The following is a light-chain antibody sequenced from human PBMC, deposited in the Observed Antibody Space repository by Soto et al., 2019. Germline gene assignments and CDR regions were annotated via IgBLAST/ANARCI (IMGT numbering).Light chain of an antibody. J-gene: IGKJ4*01. CDR2: GAS. CDR3: QQSYSKPLT. Sequence: DIQMTQSPSSLSASVGDRVTIACRASQNISRYLNWYQQKPGKAPKLLIYGASRLQSGVPSRFSGSGSGTDFTLTISSLQHEDFASYSCQQSYSKPLTFGGGTKVEIK. V-gene: IGKV1-39*01. CDR1: QNISRY.